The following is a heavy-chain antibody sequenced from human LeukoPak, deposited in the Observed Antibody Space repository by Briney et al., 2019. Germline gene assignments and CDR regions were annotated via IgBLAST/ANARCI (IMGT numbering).Heavy chain of an antibody. CDR2: INHSGST. CDR1: GGSFSGYY. V-gene: IGHV4-34*01. J-gene: IGHJ4*02. D-gene: IGHD1-14*01. Sequence: PSETLSLTCAVYGGSFSGYYWSWIRQPPGKGLKWIGEINHSGSTNYNPSLKSRVTISVDTSKNQFSLKLSPVTAADTAVYYCASGHRWTGMYYFDYWGQGTLVTVSS. CDR3: ASGHRWTGMYYFDY.